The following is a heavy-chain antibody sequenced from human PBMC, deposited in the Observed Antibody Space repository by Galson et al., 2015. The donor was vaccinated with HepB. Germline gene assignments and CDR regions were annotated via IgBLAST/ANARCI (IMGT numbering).Heavy chain of an antibody. CDR1: GGSFSGYY. CDR2: INHSGST. CDR3: ARGHGSGSYSNWFDP. J-gene: IGHJ5*02. Sequence: ETLSLTCAVYGGSFSGYYWSWIRQPPGKGLEWIGEINHSGSTNYNPSLKSRVTISVDTSKNQFSLKLSSVTAADTAVYYCARGHGSGSYSNWFDPWGQGTLVTVSS. D-gene: IGHD3-10*01. V-gene: IGHV4-34*01.